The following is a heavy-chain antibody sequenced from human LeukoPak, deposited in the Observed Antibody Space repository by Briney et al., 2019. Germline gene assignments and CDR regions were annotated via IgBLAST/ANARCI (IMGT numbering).Heavy chain of an antibody. CDR1: GFTFSSYW. Sequence: PGGSLRLSYAASGFTFSSYWMSWVRQAPGKGLEWVAVIWYDGSNKYYADSVKGRFTISRDNPKNTLYLQMNSLRAEDTAVYYCARDGDYGDYFDYWGQGTLVTVSS. J-gene: IGHJ4*02. V-gene: IGHV3-33*08. CDR3: ARDGDYGDYFDY. CDR2: IWYDGSNK. D-gene: IGHD4-17*01.